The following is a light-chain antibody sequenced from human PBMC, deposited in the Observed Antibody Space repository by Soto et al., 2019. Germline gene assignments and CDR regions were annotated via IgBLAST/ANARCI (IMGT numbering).Light chain of an antibody. CDR1: SGHSSYT. V-gene: IGLV4-69*01. Sequence: QSVLTQSPSASASLGASVKLTCTLSSGHSSYTIAWHQQLAEKGPRFLMKVNSDGSHSKGDGIPERFSGSSSGAERFLTISSLQSEDEADYYCQTWGPATWVFGGGTKVTVL. J-gene: IGLJ3*02. CDR2: VNSDGSH. CDR3: QTWGPATWV.